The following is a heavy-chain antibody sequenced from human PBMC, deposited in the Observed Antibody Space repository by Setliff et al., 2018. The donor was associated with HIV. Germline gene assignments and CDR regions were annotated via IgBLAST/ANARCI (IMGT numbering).Heavy chain of an antibody. Sequence: ASVKVSCKASGYTFTSYYMHWVRQAPGQGLEWMGIINPSGGSTSYAQKFQGRVTMTRDTSTSTVYMELSSLRSEDTAVYYCARVSRIAAAGTGVNWFDPWGQGTLVTV. J-gene: IGHJ5*02. CDR3: ARVSRIAAAGTGVNWFDP. D-gene: IGHD6-13*01. CDR2: INPSGGST. V-gene: IGHV1-46*01. CDR1: GYTFTSYY.